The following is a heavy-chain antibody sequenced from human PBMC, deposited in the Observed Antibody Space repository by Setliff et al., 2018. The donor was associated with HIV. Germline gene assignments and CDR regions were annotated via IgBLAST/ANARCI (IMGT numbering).Heavy chain of an antibody. J-gene: IGHJ1*01. Sequence: GGSLRLSCAASGFPFSSYYMGWVRQSAGKGLEWLANINQDGSEKKYVDSVKGRFILSRDNSKDTVFLQMDSLRAEDTAIYDCAKGTKITTALYLAYWGQGTLVTVSS. CDR1: GFPFSSYY. CDR3: AKGTKITTALYLAY. CDR2: INQDGSEK. V-gene: IGHV3-7*03. D-gene: IGHD6-13*01.